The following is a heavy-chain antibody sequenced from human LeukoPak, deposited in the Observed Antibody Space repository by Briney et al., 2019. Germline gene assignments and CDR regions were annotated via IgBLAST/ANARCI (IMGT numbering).Heavy chain of an antibody. CDR1: GGSFSGYY. CDR2: INHSGST. Sequence: SETLSLTCAVYGGSFSGYYWSWIRQPPGKGLEWIGEINHSGSTNYNPSLKSRVTISVDTSKNQFSLKLSSVTAADTAVYYCARGRYVGAYFDYWGQGTPVTVSS. CDR3: ARGRYVGAYFDY. V-gene: IGHV4-34*01. D-gene: IGHD3-16*01. J-gene: IGHJ4*02.